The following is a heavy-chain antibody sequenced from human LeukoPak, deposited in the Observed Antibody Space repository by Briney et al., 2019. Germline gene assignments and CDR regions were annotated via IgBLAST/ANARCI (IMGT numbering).Heavy chain of an antibody. CDR1: GYTFTSYG. CDR3: ARDRYSSGWSLADY. CDR2: ISAYNGNT. V-gene: IGHV1-18*01. Sequence: ASVKVSCKASGYTFTSYGISWVRQAPGQGLEWMGWISAYNGNTNYAQKLQGRVTMTTDTYTTTAYMELRSLRCEDTGVYYCARDRYSSGWSLADYWGQGTLVTVSS. D-gene: IGHD6-19*01. J-gene: IGHJ4*02.